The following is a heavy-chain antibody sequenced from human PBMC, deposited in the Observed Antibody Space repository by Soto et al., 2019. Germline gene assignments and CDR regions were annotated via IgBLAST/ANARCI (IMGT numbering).Heavy chain of an antibody. J-gene: IGHJ5*02. CDR1: GGSISSGGHY. CDR2: IYYSGST. CDR3: ARGTVVTPNWFDP. V-gene: IGHV4-31*03. D-gene: IGHD2-15*01. Sequence: PSETLSLTCTVSGGSISSGGHYWSWIRQHPGKGLEWIGYIYYSGSTYYNPSLKSRVTISVDTSKNQFSLKVSSVTAADTAVYHCARGTVVTPNWFDPWGQGTLVTVSS.